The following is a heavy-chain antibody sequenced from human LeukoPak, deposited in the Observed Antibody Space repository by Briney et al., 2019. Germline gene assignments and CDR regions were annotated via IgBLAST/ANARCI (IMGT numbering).Heavy chain of an antibody. D-gene: IGHD4/OR15-4a*01. V-gene: IGHV4-59*01. J-gene: IGHJ4*02. CDR1: GGSISTYY. CDR2: IYYTGST. Sequence: SETLSLTCTVSGGSISTYYWSWIRQPPGKGLEWIGYIYYTGSTNYNPSLKSRVTISVDASKNQFSLKPNSMTAADTALYYCARGLSWGPYYFDYWGQGTLVTVSS. CDR3: ARGLSWGPYYFDY.